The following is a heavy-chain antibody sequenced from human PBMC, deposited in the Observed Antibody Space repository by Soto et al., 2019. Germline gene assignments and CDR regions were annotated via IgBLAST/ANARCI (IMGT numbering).Heavy chain of an antibody. CDR3: AKDGSPKSRHYGMDV. V-gene: IGHV1-69*13. Sequence: GASVKVSCKASGGTFSSYAISWVRQAPGQGLEWMGGIIPIFGTANYAQKFQGRVTITADESTSTAYMELSSLRSEDTAVYYCAKDGSPKSRHYGMDVWGQGTTVTVSS. J-gene: IGHJ6*02. CDR1: GGTFSSYA. CDR2: IIPIFGTA. D-gene: IGHD6-19*01.